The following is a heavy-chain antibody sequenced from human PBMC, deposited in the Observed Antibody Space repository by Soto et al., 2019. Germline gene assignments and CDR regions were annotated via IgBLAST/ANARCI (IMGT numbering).Heavy chain of an antibody. CDR1: GFTVSSNY. D-gene: IGHD2-15*01. CDR2: IYSGGST. J-gene: IGHJ3*02. V-gene: IGHV3-53*01. CDR3: ARASGYCSGGICHPDALDI. Sequence: GGSLRLSCAASGFTVSSNYMSWVRQAPGKGLEWVSVIYSGGSTYYADSVKGRFTISRDNSKNTLYLQMNSLRAEDSAVYYCARASGYCSGGICHPDALDIWGQGTTVTVSS.